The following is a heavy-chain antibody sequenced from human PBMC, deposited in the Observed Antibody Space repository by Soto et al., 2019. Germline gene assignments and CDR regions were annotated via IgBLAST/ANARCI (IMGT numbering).Heavy chain of an antibody. D-gene: IGHD2-2*01. CDR1: GYSFTSYW. J-gene: IGHJ6*02. CDR2: IDPSDSYT. Sequence: PGESLKISCNGSGYSFTSYWISWVRQMPGKGLEWMGRIDPSDSYTNYSPSFQGHVTISADKSISTAYLQWSSLKASDTAMYYCASRYCSSTSCSSYYGMDVWGQGTTVTVSS. CDR3: ASRYCSSTSCSSYYGMDV. V-gene: IGHV5-10-1*01.